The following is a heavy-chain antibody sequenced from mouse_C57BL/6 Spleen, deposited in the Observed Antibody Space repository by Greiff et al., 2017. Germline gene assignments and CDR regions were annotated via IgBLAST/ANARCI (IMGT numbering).Heavy chain of an antibody. Sequence: QVQLQQSDAELVKPGASVKISCKVSGYTFTDHTIHWMKQRPEQGLEWIGYIYPRDGSTKYNEKFKGKATLTADKSSSTAYMQLNSLTSEDSAVYFCARYPYYGSSYVYFDYWGQGTTLTVSS. J-gene: IGHJ2*01. CDR2: IYPRDGST. CDR1: GYTFTDHT. CDR3: ARYPYYGSSYVYFDY. D-gene: IGHD1-1*01. V-gene: IGHV1-78*01.